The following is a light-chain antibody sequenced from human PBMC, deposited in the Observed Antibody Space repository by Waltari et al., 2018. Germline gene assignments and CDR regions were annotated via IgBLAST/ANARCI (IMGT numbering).Light chain of an antibody. V-gene: IGKV3-20*01. CDR1: ESVSSSY. CDR2: AAS. J-gene: IGKJ2*01. Sequence: EVVVTQSPGTLSLSPGERATLSCRASESVSSSYIAWYQHKSGQAPRLLILAASSRATGIPDRFSGSGSGSDFALTINRLEPEDFAVYYCQYFGASPYAFGQGTKLEIK. CDR3: QYFGASPYA.